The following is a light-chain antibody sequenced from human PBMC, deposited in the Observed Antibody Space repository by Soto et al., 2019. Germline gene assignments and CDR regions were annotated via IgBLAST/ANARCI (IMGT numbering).Light chain of an antibody. CDR2: GAS. V-gene: IGKV3-20*01. J-gene: IGKJ3*01. CDR1: QSVSSNY. CDR3: QQYRSSPST. Sequence: EIVLTQSPGTLSLSPGERATLSCRASQSVSSNYLAWYQQKPGQAPRLLIYGASSRATGTPDRFSGSGAGTDFTLTISRLEPEDFAVYYCQQYRSSPSTFGPGTKVEIK.